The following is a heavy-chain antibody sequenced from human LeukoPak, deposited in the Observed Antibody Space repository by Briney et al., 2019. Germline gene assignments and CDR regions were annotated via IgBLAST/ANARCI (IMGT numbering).Heavy chain of an antibody. J-gene: IGHJ4*02. CDR2: ISGSGGNT. CDR3: AKGAGLLWFGVLTWNY. D-gene: IGHD3-10*01. CDR1: GFTFSGYA. V-gene: IGHV3-23*01. Sequence: GGSLRLSCAASGFTFSGYAMSWVRQAPGKWLEWVSTISGSGGNTYYADSVKGRFTISRDNSKNTLYLQMNSLRAEDTAVYYCAKGAGLLWFGVLTWNYWGRGTLVTVSS.